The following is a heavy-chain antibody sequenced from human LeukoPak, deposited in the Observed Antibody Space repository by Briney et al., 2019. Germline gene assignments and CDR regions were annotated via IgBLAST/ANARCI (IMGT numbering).Heavy chain of an antibody. CDR3: ARDAVVSRYSGYDSPTGWFDP. CDR2: INSDGSST. V-gene: IGHV3-74*01. D-gene: IGHD5-12*01. Sequence: QSGGSLRLSCAASGFTFSSYWMHWVRQAPGKGLVWVSRINSDGSSTSYADSVKGRFTISRDNAKNTLYLQMNSLRAEDTAVYYCARDAVVSRYSGYDSPTGWFDPWGQGTLVTVSS. J-gene: IGHJ5*02. CDR1: GFTFSSYW.